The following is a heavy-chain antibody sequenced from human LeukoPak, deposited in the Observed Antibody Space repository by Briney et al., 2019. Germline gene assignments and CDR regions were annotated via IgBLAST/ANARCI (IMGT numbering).Heavy chain of an antibody. CDR1: GGSISSYY. V-gene: IGHV4-59*01. CDR2: IYYSGST. Sequence: PSETLSLTCTVSGGSISSYYWSWIRQPPGKGLEWIGYIYYSGSTNHNPSLKSRVTISVDTSKNQFSLKLSSVTAADTAVYYCARSTAYSSSWYSYWGQGTLVTVSS. CDR3: ARSTAYSSSWYSY. J-gene: IGHJ4*02. D-gene: IGHD6-13*01.